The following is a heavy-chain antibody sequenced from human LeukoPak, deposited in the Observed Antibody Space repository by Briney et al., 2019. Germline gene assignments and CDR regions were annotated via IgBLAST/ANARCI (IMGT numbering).Heavy chain of an antibody. CDR1: GGSISNSY. D-gene: IGHD3-22*01. CDR3: ATTINYYDSSGHYYNWFDP. J-gene: IGHJ5*02. CDR2: IYYSGST. V-gene: IGHV4-59*01. Sequence: PSETLSLTCTVSGGSISNSYWSWIRQPPGKGLEWNGYIYYSGSTNYNPSLKSRVTISVDTSKNQFSLRLTSVTAADTAVYYCATTINYYDSSGHYYNWFDPWGQGTLVTVSS.